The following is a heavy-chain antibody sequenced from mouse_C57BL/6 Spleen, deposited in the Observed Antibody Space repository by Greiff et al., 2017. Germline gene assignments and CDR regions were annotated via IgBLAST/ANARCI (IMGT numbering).Heavy chain of an antibody. Sequence: QVQLKQSGAELVTPGASVMLSCKASGYTFTSYWMHWVQQRPGRGLEWIGRIDPNSGGTKSNEKFKSKATLTVDKPSSTAYMQLSSLTSEDSAVDYCARSYGNHWYFDVWGTGTTVTVSS. D-gene: IGHD2-1*01. J-gene: IGHJ1*03. CDR1: GYTFTSYW. V-gene: IGHV1-72*01. CDR2: IDPNSGGT. CDR3: ARSYGNHWYFDV.